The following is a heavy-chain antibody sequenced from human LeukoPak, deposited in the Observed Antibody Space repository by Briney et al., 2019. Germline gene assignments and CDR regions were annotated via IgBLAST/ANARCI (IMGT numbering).Heavy chain of an antibody. J-gene: IGHJ4*02. V-gene: IGHV3-30-3*01. D-gene: IGHD6-13*01. CDR2: ISYDGSNK. Sequence: GGSLRLSCAASGFTFSSYAMLWVRQAPGKGLEWVAVISYDGSNKYYADSVKGRFTISRDNSKNTLYLQMNSLRAEDTAVYYCARDRGSSWSLFDYWGQGTLVTVSS. CDR3: ARDRGSSWSLFDY. CDR1: GFTFSSYA.